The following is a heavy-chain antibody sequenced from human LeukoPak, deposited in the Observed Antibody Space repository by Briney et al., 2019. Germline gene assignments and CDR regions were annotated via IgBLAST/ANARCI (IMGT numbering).Heavy chain of an antibody. Sequence: SETLSLTCTVSGGSISSSSYYWGWIRQPPGKGLEWIGSIYYSGSTYYNPSLKSRVTISVDTSKDQFSLKLSSVTAADTAVYYCASLRWEQLLSWFDPWGQGTLVTVSS. CDR1: GGSISSSSYY. J-gene: IGHJ5*02. D-gene: IGHD1-26*01. V-gene: IGHV4-39*01. CDR2: IYYSGST. CDR3: ASLRWEQLLSWFDP.